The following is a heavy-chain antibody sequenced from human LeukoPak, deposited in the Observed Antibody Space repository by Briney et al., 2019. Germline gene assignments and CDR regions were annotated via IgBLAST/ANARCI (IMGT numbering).Heavy chain of an antibody. CDR1: GYSFTSYG. CDR2: ISAYNGNT. J-gene: IGHJ4*02. Sequence: GESLKISCQGSGYSFTSYGISWVRQAPGQGLEWMGWISAYNGNTNYAQKLQGRVTMTTDTSTSTAYMELRSLRSDDTAVYYCARDQGRGAYGSGSYYPDYWGQGTLVTVSS. V-gene: IGHV1-18*01. D-gene: IGHD3-10*01. CDR3: ARDQGRGAYGSGSYYPDY.